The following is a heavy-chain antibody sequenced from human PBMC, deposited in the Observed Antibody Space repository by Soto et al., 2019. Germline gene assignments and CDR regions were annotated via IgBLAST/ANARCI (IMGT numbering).Heavy chain of an antibody. Sequence: QLHLMQSGAVVKKPGASVTVSCSASGYPVTAYYMHWVRQAPGRGLEWMGGINPATGATKYTQTFQGRVTMTRDTATSTVFMELSGLTSEDTGVFYCARGGGVGVAGSAAFDMWGQGTLVTVSS. J-gene: IGHJ3*02. D-gene: IGHD3-3*01. CDR2: INPATGAT. V-gene: IGHV1-2*02. CDR1: GYPVTAYY. CDR3: ARGGGVGVAGSAAFDM.